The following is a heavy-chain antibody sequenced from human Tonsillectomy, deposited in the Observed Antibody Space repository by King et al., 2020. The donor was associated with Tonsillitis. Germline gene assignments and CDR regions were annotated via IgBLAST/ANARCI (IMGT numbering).Heavy chain of an antibody. CDR3: TWDYYNREAY. Sequence: VQLVESGGGLVKPGGSLRLSCAASGFSFTSAWLSWVRQVPGKGLEWVGRIKRKTDGGTTDYAAPVKGRFTISRDDSKNTLYLQMNSLITEDTAVYFCTWDYYNREAYWGQGTLVTVSS. CDR2: IKRKTDGGTT. J-gene: IGHJ4*02. V-gene: IGHV3-15*01. D-gene: IGHD3-22*01. CDR1: GFSFTSAW.